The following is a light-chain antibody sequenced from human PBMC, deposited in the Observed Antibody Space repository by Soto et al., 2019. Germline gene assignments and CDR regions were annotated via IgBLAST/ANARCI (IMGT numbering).Light chain of an antibody. J-gene: IGLJ2*01. CDR3: GTWDTSRSAVV. V-gene: IGLV1-51*01. CDR1: FSNIGKNY. Sequence: QSVLTQPPSVSAAPGQKVTISCSGSFSNIGKNYVSWYQRLPGTAPKLLIYDNNERSSGIPDRFSGSKSGTSATLGIAGLQTGDEADYYCGTWDTSRSAVVFGGGTKLTVL. CDR2: DNN.